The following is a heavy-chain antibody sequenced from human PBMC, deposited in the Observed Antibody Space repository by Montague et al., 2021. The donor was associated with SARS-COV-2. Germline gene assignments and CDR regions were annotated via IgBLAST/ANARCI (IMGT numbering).Heavy chain of an antibody. J-gene: IGHJ6*02. CDR2: TYYRSKWYN. CDR1: GDSVSNNSAA. Sequence: CAISGDSVSNNSAAWNWIRQSPSRGLEWLGRTYYRSKWYNDYAVSLKXRVTINPDTSKNQFSLQLNSVTPEDTAVYYCASGRMVPYSSSWTTLYYYYGMDVWGQGTTVTVSS. D-gene: IGHD6-13*01. V-gene: IGHV6-1*01. CDR3: ASGRMVPYSSSWTTLYYYYGMDV.